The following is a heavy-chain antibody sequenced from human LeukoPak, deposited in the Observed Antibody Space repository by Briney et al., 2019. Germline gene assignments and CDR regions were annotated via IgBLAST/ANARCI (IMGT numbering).Heavy chain of an antibody. Sequence: NPSETLSLTCTVSGGSIGSYYWSWIRQPPGKGLEWIGYIYYSGSTNYNPSLRSRVTISIDTSKSLFSLNLRSVTAADTAVYYCATLTGNSDYWGQGTLVTVSS. CDR1: GGSIGSYY. CDR2: IYYSGST. D-gene: IGHD4-23*01. V-gene: IGHV4-59*01. J-gene: IGHJ4*02. CDR3: ATLTGNSDY.